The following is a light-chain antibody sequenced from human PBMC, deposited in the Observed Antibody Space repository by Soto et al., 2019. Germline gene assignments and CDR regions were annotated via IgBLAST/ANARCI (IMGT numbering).Light chain of an antibody. CDR2: STN. CDR3: VLYMGSGIDVV. CDR1: SGSVSTSYY. V-gene: IGLV8-61*01. J-gene: IGLJ2*01. Sequence: QTVVTQEPSFSVSPGRTVTLTCGLSSGSVSTSYYPSWYQQTPGQAPRTLIYSTNTRSSGVPDRFSGSILGNKAALTITGAQADDESDYYCVLYMGSGIDVVFGGGTKLTVL.